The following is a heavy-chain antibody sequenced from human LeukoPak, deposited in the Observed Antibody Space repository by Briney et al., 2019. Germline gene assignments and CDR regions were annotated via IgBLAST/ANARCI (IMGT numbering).Heavy chain of an antibody. D-gene: IGHD1-26*01. J-gene: IGHJ4*02. V-gene: IGHV3-21*01. CDR3: ARDLLGATNYFDY. Sequence: GGSLRLSCAASGFTFSSYNMNWVRQAPGKGLEWVSSISSSSSYIYYADSVKGRFTISRDNAKNSLYLQMNSLRAEDTAVYYCARDLLGATNYFDYWGQGTLVTVSS. CDR1: GFTFSSYN. CDR2: ISSSSSYI.